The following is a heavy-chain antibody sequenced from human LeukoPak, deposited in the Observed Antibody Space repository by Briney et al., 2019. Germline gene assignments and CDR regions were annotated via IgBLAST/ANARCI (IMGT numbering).Heavy chain of an antibody. Sequence: XGSLRLSCAASGFTFSGDNMNWVRQAPGKGLEGVAVISYDGSSKHYTDSVKGRFTISRDNSKNTLYLQMNSLRAEDTAIYYCTKDVPWFDPWGQGTLVTVSS. CDR1: GFTFSGDN. V-gene: IGHV3-30*18. CDR2: ISYDGSSK. CDR3: TKDVPWFDP. J-gene: IGHJ5*02.